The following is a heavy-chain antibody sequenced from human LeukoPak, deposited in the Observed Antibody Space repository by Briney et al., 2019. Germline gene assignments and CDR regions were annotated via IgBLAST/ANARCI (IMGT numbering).Heavy chain of an antibody. CDR3: ARDGNWNDRDVYYYYGMDV. CDR1: GGSINNYY. CDR2: IYYSGST. V-gene: IGHV4-59*01. Sequence: SETLSLTCTVSGGSINNYYWSWIRQPPGKGLEWIGYIYYSGSTNYNPSLKSRVTISVHTSKNQFSLKLSSVTAADTAVYYRARDGNWNDRDVYYYYGMDVWGKGITVTVSS. J-gene: IGHJ6*04. D-gene: IGHD1-1*01.